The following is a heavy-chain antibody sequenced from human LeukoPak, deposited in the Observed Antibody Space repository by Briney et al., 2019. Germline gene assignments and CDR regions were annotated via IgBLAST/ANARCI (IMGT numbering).Heavy chain of an antibody. V-gene: IGHV4-59*01. D-gene: IGHD3-22*01. J-gene: IGHJ4*02. Sequence: PSETLCLTCTVSGGSINTYYWSWIRQPPGKGLEWIGYISYSGSTNYNPSLKSRVTITEDTSKNQFSLKLSSVTAADTAVYYCAREGYDTNIYYKADYWGQGTLVTVSS. CDR1: GGSINTYY. CDR2: ISYSGST. CDR3: AREGYDTNIYYKADY.